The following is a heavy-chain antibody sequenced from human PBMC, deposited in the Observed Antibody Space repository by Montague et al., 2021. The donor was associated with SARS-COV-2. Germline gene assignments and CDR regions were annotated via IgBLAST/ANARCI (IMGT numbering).Heavy chain of an antibody. Sequence: SDILSLTRSVSGGLVRSYQWTWIRKPPGKGLEWIGYIYDSGRTKXNPSPKSRVTISVDTSKNQFSLKLSSVTAADTAVYYCARENTVTTFGGPYYIDSWGQGTLVTVS. J-gene: IGHJ4*02. D-gene: IGHD4-17*01. V-gene: IGHV4-59*02. CDR1: GGLVRSYQ. CDR2: IYDSGRT. CDR3: ARENTVTTFGGPYYIDS.